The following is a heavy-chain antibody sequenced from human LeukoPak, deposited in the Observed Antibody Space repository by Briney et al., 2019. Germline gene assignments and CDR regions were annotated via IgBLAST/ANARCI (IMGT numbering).Heavy chain of an antibody. CDR2: MNPNSGNT. CDR3: ARATGEPNWFDP. D-gene: IGHD1-14*01. J-gene: IGHJ5*02. V-gene: IGHV1-8*01. CDR1: GYTFTSYD. Sequence: GASVKVSCKASGYTFTSYDINWVRQGTGQGLEWMGWMNPNSGNTGYAQKFQGRVTMTRNTSISTAYMELSSLRSEDTAVYYCARATGEPNWFDPWGQGTLVTVSS.